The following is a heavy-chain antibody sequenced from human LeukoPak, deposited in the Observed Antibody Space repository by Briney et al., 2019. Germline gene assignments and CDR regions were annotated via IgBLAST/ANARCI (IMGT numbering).Heavy chain of an antibody. CDR3: ARVHYNTAMVDIDY. D-gene: IGHD5-18*01. J-gene: IGHJ4*02. CDR1: GFTFSNYD. Sequence: GGSLRLSCAASGFTFSNYDMHWVRQAPGKGLEWVAVIGFDESNEYYADSVKGRFTISRDNSKNTLYLQMNSLRAEDTAVYYCARVHYNTAMVDIDYWGQGTLVTVSS. V-gene: IGHV3-33*08. CDR2: IGFDESNE.